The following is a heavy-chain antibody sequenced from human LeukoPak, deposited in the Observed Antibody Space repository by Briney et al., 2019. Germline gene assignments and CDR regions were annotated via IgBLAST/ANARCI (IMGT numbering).Heavy chain of an antibody. CDR3: AKEVDTYYYDRSGYFDY. CDR1: GFTFSSYA. Sequence: PGGSLRLSCAASGFTFSSYAMSWVRQAPGKGLEWVSAISGSGGSTYYADSVKGRFTISRDNSKNTLYLQMNSLRAEDTAVYYCAKEVDTYYYDRSGYFDYWGQGTLVTVSS. CDR2: ISGSGGST. J-gene: IGHJ4*02. D-gene: IGHD3-22*01. V-gene: IGHV3-23*01.